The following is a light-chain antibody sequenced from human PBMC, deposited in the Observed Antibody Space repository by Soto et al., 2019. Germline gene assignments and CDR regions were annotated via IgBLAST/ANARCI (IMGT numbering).Light chain of an antibody. Sequence: EVVLTQSPGTLSLSPGERATLSCRASQSVSNNYLAWYQQKPGQAPRLLIFGSSYRATGIPDRFSGSGSGTDFTLTISRLEPEDFAMYYCQQYGSSPPYTFGLGTKLEI. CDR1: QSVSNNY. CDR3: QQYGSSPPYT. V-gene: IGKV3-20*01. J-gene: IGKJ2*01. CDR2: GSS.